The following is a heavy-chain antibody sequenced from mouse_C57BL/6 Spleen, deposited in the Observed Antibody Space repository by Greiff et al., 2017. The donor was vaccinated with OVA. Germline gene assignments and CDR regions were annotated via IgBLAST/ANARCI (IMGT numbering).Heavy chain of an antibody. CDR3: TRNTGFAY. Sequence: VQLKESGAELVRPGASVKLSCTASGFNIKDDYMHWVKQRPEQGLEWIGWIDPENGDTEYASKFQGKATITADTSSNTAYLQLSSLTSEDTAVYYCTRNTGFAYWGQGTLVTVSA. CDR2: IDPENGDT. D-gene: IGHD2-1*01. CDR1: GFNIKDDY. J-gene: IGHJ3*01. V-gene: IGHV14-4*01.